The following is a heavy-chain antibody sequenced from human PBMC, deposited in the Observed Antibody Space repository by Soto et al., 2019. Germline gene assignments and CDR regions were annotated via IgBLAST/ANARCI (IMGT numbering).Heavy chain of an antibody. CDR3: ARVPQWLVPYFDY. CDR2: INPNSGGT. CDR1: GYTFTGYY. Sequence: QVQLLQSGAEVKKPGASVTVSCKASGYTFTGYYMHWVRQAPGQGLEWMGWINPNSGGTNYAQKFQGWVTMTRDTSISTAYMELSRLRSDDTAVYYCARVPQWLVPYFDYWGQGTLVTVSS. J-gene: IGHJ4*02. V-gene: IGHV1-2*04. D-gene: IGHD6-19*01.